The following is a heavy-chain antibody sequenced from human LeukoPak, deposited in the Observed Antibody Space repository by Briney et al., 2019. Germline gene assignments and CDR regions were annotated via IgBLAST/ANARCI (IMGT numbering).Heavy chain of an antibody. CDR3: VVVVEPPDSDGFDV. CDR1: GFTFGNSW. Sequence: GGSLRLSCAASGFTFGNSWVHWVRQAPGKGLVWVSLINADGSTATYADSAKGRFTISRDNARNTLSLQMNSLTIEDTAVYYCVVVVEPPDSDGFDVWGQGTMITVSS. CDR2: INADGSTA. J-gene: IGHJ3*01. V-gene: IGHV3-74*01. D-gene: IGHD1-14*01.